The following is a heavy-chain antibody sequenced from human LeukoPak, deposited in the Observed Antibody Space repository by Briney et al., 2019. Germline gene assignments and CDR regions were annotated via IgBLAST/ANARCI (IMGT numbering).Heavy chain of an antibody. J-gene: IGHJ4*02. CDR3: ARDLSYYGSGSYHFGR. CDR2: INPNSGGT. CDR1: GYTFTDYY. D-gene: IGHD3-10*01. V-gene: IGHV1-2*02. Sequence: ASVKVSCKASGYTFTDYYMHWVRQAPGQGLEWMGWINPNSGGTNYAQKFQGRVAMTRDTSISTAYMDLSGLRSDDTAVYYCARDLSYYGSGSYHFGRWGQGTLVTVSS.